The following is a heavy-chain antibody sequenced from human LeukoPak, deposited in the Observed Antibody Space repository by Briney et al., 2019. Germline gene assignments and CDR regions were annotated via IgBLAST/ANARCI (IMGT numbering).Heavy chain of an antibody. Sequence: SVKVSCKASGGTFSSYAISWARQAPGQGLEWMGGIIPIFGTANYAQKFQGRVTITADESTSTAYMELSSLRSEDTAVYYCARDSGPGFNFDYWGQGTLVTVSS. V-gene: IGHV1-69*13. CDR2: IIPIFGTA. CDR3: ARDSGPGFNFDY. J-gene: IGHJ4*02. D-gene: IGHD1-1*01. CDR1: GGTFSSYA.